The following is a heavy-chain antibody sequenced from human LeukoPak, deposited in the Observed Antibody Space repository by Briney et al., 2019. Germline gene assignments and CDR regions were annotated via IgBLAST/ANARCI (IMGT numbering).Heavy chain of an antibody. CDR2: INHSGST. CDR3: ASDYGDYVTLSYYGMDV. D-gene: IGHD4-17*01. CDR1: GGSFSGYY. Sequence: SETLSLTCAVYGGSFSGYYWSWIRQPPGKGLEWIGEINHSGSTNYNPSLKSRVTISVDTSKNQFSLKLSSVTAADTAVYYCASDYGDYVTLSYYGMDVWGQGTTVTVSS. J-gene: IGHJ6*02. V-gene: IGHV4-34*01.